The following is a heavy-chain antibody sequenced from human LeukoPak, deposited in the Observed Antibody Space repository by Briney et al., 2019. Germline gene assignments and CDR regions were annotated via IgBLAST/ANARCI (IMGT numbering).Heavy chain of an antibody. CDR1: GASTSSGLYY. CDR2: IYNSGST. V-gene: IGHV4-61*02. D-gene: IGHD1-26*01. Sequence: PSETLSLTCTVSGASTSSGLYYWNWFRQPAGKGLEYIGRIYNSGSTNYNPSLKSRVTISVDTPKNQFSLKLTSVTAADTAVYYCARDQSRSGSYELTDYWGQGTLVTVSS. CDR3: ARDQSRSGSYELTDY. J-gene: IGHJ4*02.